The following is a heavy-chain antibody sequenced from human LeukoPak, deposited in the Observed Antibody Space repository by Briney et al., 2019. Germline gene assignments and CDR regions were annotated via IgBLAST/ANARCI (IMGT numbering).Heavy chain of an antibody. Sequence: ASVKVSCKASGGTFSSYAISWVRQAPGQGLEWVGGIIPIFGRTTYSKKFQGRVTITADKSTSTAYMELSSLRSEDTAVYYCARSPLYCSSTSCYESPLYYFDYWGQGTLVTVSS. V-gene: IGHV1-69*06. CDR2: IIPIFGRT. CDR1: GGTFSSYA. D-gene: IGHD2-2*01. CDR3: ARSPLYCSSTSCYESPLYYFDY. J-gene: IGHJ4*02.